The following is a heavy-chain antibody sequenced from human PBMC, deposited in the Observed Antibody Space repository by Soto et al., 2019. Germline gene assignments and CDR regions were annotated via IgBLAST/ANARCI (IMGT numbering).Heavy chain of an antibody. CDR3: AHRRRAAGGYYFDY. J-gene: IGHJ4*02. Sequence: QITLKESGPTLVKPTQTLTLTCTFSGFSLTTSGVGVGWIRQPPGKALEWLALIYWDDDKRYSPSLKRRLIITRDTSKNQVVLTMTNMDPVDTATYYCAHRRRAAGGYYFDYWGQGTLVTVSS. CDR2: IYWDDDK. D-gene: IGHD6-13*01. V-gene: IGHV2-5*02. CDR1: GFSLTTSGVG.